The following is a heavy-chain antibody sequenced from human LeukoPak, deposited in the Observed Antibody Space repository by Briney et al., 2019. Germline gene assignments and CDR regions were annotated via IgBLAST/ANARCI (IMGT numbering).Heavy chain of an antibody. CDR2: IYHSGST. J-gene: IGHJ4*02. Sequence: SQTLSLTCAVSGGSISSGGYSWSWIRQPPGKGLEWIGYIYHSGSTYYNPSLKSRVTISVDRFKNQFSLKLSSVTAADTAVYYCAKASPITIHFDYWGQGTLVTVSS. D-gene: IGHD3-3*01. V-gene: IGHV4-30-2*01. CDR1: GGSISSGGYS. CDR3: AKASPITIHFDY.